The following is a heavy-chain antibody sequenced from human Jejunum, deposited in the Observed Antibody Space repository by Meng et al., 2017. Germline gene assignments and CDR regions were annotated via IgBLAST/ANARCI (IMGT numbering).Heavy chain of an antibody. CDR1: GGSINSDGYT. CDR3: ARMDSAFHYFDY. V-gene: IGHV4-30-2*01. Sequence: QLQLQQSGPGLVKPSQTLSLTCAVSGGSINSDGYTWSGIRQPPGKGLEWIGYIYHTGSPYYNPSLKSRLTISVDRSENQFSLKLSSVTAADTAVYYCARMDSAFHYFDYWGQGTLVTVSS. D-gene: IGHD2-2*03. CDR2: IYHTGSP. J-gene: IGHJ4*02.